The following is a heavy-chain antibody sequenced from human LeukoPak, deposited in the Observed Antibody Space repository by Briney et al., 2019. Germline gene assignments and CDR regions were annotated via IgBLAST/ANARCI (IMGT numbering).Heavy chain of an antibody. Sequence: PSETLSLTCTVSGGSISSSSYYWGWIRQPPGKGLEWIGSIYYSGSTYYNPSLKSRVTISVDTSKNQFSLKLSSVTAADTAVYYCARDYGDGDYWGQGTLVTVSS. CDR1: GGSISSSSYY. D-gene: IGHD4-17*01. CDR2: IYYSGST. CDR3: ARDYGDGDY. J-gene: IGHJ4*02. V-gene: IGHV4-39*01.